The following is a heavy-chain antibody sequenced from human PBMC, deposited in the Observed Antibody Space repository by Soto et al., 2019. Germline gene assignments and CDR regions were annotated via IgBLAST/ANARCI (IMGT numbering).Heavy chain of an antibody. CDR1: GFSRSTSGGG. CDR3: AHRLCDSSCYWDVGFFDY. D-gene: IGHD2-15*01. J-gene: IGHJ4*02. V-gene: IGHV2-5*02. CDR2: IYWDNDK. Sequence: QITLKESGPTLVKPTQTLTLTCTFSGFSRSTSGGGVGWIRQPPGKALECLALIYWDNDKRYSPSLKSRLSVTDATSKNQAVLTVSSMHPADTATYYCAHRLCDSSCYWDVGFFDYWGQGALVTVSS.